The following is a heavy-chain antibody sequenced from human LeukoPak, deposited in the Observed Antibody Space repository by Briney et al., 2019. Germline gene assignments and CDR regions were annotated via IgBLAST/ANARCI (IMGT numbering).Heavy chain of an antibody. CDR2: IYNSGST. CDR3: ASPFGRDNPLCLDY. J-gene: IGHJ4*02. Sequence: PSETLSLTCAVSRDSISSSDGWSVSRQPPGEGVEWSGEIYNSGSTNYNPSLKSRVTISVDKSKNKFSLKLSSGTAAATAVYYCASPFGRDNPLCLDYWGQGSLVTVSS. D-gene: IGHD3-10*01. V-gene: IGHV4-4*02. CDR1: RDSISSSDG.